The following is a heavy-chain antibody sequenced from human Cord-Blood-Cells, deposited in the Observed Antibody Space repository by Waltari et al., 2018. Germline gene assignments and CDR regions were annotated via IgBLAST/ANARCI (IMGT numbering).Heavy chain of an antibody. CDR2: IKSKTDGGTT. Sequence: EVQLAESGGGLVKPGGSLRLSCAASGFTFRNAWMSWVRPPPGTGPEWVGSIKSKTDGGTTDYAAPVKGRFTISRDDSNTTLYLQMTSLKTEDTAVYYCTTDNIVVVPAARYNWFDPWGQGTLVTVSS. CDR3: TTDNIVVVPAARYNWFDP. V-gene: IGHV3-15*01. CDR1: GFTFRNAW. D-gene: IGHD2-2*01. J-gene: IGHJ5*02.